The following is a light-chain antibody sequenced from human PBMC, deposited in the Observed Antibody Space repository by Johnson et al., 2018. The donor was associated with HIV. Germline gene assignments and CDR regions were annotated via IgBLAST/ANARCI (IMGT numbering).Light chain of an antibody. J-gene: IGLJ1*01. V-gene: IGLV1-51*01. CDR1: SSNIGNNY. CDR2: DNN. CDR3: GTWDSSLSRGG. Sequence: QPVLTQPPSVSAAPGQKVTISCSGSSSNIGNNYVSWYQQLPGTAPKLLIYDNNKRPSGIPARFSGSKSGTSATLGITGLQTGAEADYYCGTWDSSLSRGGVGNGTKGTVL.